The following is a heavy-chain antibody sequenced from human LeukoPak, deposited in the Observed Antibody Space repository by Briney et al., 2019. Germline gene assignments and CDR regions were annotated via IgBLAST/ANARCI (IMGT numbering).Heavy chain of an antibody. D-gene: IGHD2-15*01. V-gene: IGHV4-34*01. J-gene: IGHJ4*02. CDR1: GGSFSGYY. CDR3: ARGLGYCSGGSCYPLDY. CDR2: INHSGST. Sequence: SSETLSLTCAVYGGSFSGYYWSWIRQPPGKGLEWIGEINHSGSTNYNPSLKSRVTISVDTSKNQFSLKLSSVTAADTAVYYCARGLGYCSGGSCYPLDYWGQGTLVTVSS.